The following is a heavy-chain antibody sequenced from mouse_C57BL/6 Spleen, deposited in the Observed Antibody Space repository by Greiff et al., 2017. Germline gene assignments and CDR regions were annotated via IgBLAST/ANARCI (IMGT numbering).Heavy chain of an antibody. Sequence: VKLQQPGAELVMPGASVKLSCKASGYTFTSYWMHWVKQRPGQGLEWIGEIDPSDSYTNYNQKFKGKSTLTVDKSSSTAYMQLSSLTSEDSAVYYCARSIGPEDYAMDYWGQGTSVTVSS. CDR1: GYTFTSYW. CDR3: ARSIGPEDYAMDY. V-gene: IGHV1-69*01. J-gene: IGHJ4*01. CDR2: IDPSDSYT.